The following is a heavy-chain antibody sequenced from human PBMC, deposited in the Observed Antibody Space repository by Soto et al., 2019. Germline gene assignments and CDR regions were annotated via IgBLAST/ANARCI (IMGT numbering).Heavy chain of an antibody. V-gene: IGHV4-59*01. Sequence: QVQLQESGPGLVKPSETLSLTCTVSGPSITGYYWSWLRQPPGKGLEWIGYMFYDGSTNYNPSLRKRVTISVDTSKNQFSLELTSVIAADTAVYICVTMRPPKNWFDSWGQGTLVTVSS. J-gene: IGHJ5*01. CDR2: MFYDGST. CDR1: GPSITGYY. CDR3: VTMRPPKNWFDS.